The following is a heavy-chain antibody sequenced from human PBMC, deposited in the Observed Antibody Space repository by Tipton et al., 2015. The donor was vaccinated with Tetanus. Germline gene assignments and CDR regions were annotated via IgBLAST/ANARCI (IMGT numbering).Heavy chain of an antibody. CDR3: GRHGGSYSAYWCFDL. CDR2: IDSGGTT. J-gene: IGHJ2*01. CDR1: GDSMSSSDYY. D-gene: IGHD1-26*01. V-gene: IGHV4-39*01. Sequence: TLSLTCSVSGDSMSSSDYYWDWIRQPPGKGLEWIGSIDSGGTTYHNPSLKGRLTISVDTSKNQFSLRLTSVTATDTAVYYCGRHGGSYSAYWCFDLWGRGSLVAVSS.